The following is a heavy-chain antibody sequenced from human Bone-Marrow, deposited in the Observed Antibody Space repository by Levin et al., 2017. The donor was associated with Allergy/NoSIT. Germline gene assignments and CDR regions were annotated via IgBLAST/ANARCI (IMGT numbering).Heavy chain of an antibody. D-gene: IGHD3-22*01. V-gene: IGHV3-21*01. J-gene: IGHJ5*02. CDR3: ARDRHAHSSYFDSGAFDFRGNGFGP. CDR2: ISTTSDYI. Sequence: GGSLRLSCTTSGFSFSDYTMNWVRQAPGKGLEWVASISTTSDYIYTAQSLEGRFFISRDNAKNSLFLQMNSLRADDTAIYYCARDRHAHSSYFDSGAFDFRGNGFGPWGQGTLVTVSS. CDR1: GFSFSDYT.